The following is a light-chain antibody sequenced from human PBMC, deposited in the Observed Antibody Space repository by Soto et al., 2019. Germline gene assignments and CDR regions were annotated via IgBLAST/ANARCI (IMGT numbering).Light chain of an antibody. J-gene: IGLJ1*01. CDR1: SSDVGSYNL. V-gene: IGLV2-23*01. CDR3: CSYAGSSTLYV. Sequence: VLTQPASVSGSPGQSITISCTGTSSDVGSYNLVSWYQQHPGKAPKLMIYEGSKRPSGVSNRFSGSKSGNTASLTISGLQAEDEADYYCCSYAGSSTLYVFGTGTKVTVL. CDR2: EGS.